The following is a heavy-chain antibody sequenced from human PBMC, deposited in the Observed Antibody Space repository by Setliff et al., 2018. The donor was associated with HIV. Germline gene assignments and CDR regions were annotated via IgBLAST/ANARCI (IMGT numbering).Heavy chain of an antibody. Sequence: PSETLSLTCALNALPFGDYYWNWIRQSPERGLEWIVELNHYGHLNYNPSLQNRVTVSVDTSKTQYSLKMISVTAADTAMYYCAISIVGVTSEMYWAQGTLVTVSS. CDR3: AISIVGVTSEMY. V-gene: IGHV4-34*01. CDR2: LNHYGHL. J-gene: IGHJ4*02. CDR1: ALPFGDYY. D-gene: IGHD2-21*02.